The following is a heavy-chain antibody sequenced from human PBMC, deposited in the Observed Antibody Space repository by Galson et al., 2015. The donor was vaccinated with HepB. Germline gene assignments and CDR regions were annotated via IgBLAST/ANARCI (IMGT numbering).Heavy chain of an antibody. J-gene: IGHJ4*02. CDR3: ATVSIVGATTTDY. V-gene: IGHV1-8*01. D-gene: IGHD1-26*01. Sequence: SVKVSCKASGYTFTSYDINWVRQATGQGLEWMGWMNPNSGNTGYAQKFQGRVTMTRNTSISTAYMELSSLRSEDTAVYYCATVSIVGATTTDYWGQGTLVTVSS. CDR2: MNPNSGNT. CDR1: GYTFTSYD.